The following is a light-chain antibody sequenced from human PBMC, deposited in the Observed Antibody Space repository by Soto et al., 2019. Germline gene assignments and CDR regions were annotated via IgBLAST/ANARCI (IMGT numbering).Light chain of an antibody. J-gene: IGLJ3*02. Sequence: QSALTQPASVSGSPGQSITISCTGTSSDVGSSNLVSWYQQHPGKAPKLMIYEGTKRPSGISNRFSGSKSGNTASLTIFGPRAGDGAVYYGAPPAGGSFIWVLGGGTK. V-gene: IGLV2-23*01. CDR1: SSDVGSSNL. CDR3: APPAGGSFIWV. CDR2: EGT.